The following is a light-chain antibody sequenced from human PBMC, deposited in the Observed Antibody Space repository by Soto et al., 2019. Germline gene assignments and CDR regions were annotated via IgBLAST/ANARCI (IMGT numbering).Light chain of an antibody. V-gene: IGKV1-5*01. CDR2: DAS. CDR1: RSISSW. CDR3: QQYNSFWT. J-gene: IGKJ1*01. Sequence: DIQMTQSPSPLSASVGDRVTITCRASRSISSWLAWYQQKPGKAPRLLIYDASYLERGVPSRFSGSGSGTEFTLTISDLQPDDLATYYCQQYNSFWTFGQGTKVEI.